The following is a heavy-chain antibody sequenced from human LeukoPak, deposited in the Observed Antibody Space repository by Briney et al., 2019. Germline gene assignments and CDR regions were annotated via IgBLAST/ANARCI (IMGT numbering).Heavy chain of an antibody. Sequence: ASVKVSCKASGYTFSSYGISWVRQAPGQGLEWMGWINPNNGATNYAQEFQGRVTMTRDTSIGTAYMELSRLKSDDTALYYCARDYYGSGSYSTDCWGQGTLVTVSS. CDR2: INPNNGAT. CDR3: ARDYYGSGSYSTDC. D-gene: IGHD3-10*01. J-gene: IGHJ4*02. V-gene: IGHV1-2*02. CDR1: GYTFSSYG.